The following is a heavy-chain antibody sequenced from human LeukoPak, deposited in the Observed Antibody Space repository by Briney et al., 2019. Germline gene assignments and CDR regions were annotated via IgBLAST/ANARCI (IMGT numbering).Heavy chain of an antibody. Sequence: ASVKVSCKASGGTFSSYAISWVRQAPGQGLEWMGGIIPIFGTANYAQKFQGRVTITTDESTSTAYMELSSLRFEDTAVYYCASGTGKLGLRFDPWGQGTLVTVSS. CDR1: GGTFSSYA. D-gene: IGHD3-10*01. CDR3: ASGTGKLGLRFDP. J-gene: IGHJ5*02. V-gene: IGHV1-69*05. CDR2: IIPIFGTA.